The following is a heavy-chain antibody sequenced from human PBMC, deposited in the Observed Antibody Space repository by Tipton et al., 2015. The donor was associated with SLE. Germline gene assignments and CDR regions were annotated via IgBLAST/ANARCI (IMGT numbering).Heavy chain of an antibody. Sequence: SLRLSCATSGFTFSGYAMHWVRQAPGKGLEWVAVISYDGSNKYYPDSVKGRFTISRDNAKNSLYLQMNNLRVEDTAVYYCARDQGLGTPDYWGQGTVVTVSS. J-gene: IGHJ4*02. D-gene: IGHD7-27*01. CDR2: ISYDGSNK. CDR1: GFTFSGYA. V-gene: IGHV3-33*05. CDR3: ARDQGLGTPDY.